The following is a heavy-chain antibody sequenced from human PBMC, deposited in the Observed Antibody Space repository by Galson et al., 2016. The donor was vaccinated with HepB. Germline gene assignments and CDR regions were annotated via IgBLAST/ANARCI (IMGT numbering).Heavy chain of an antibody. CDR1: GFIFSSFV. V-gene: IGHV3-30-3*01. CDR3: ARDPGEPEFYYFGMDV. CDR2: ISSDGSNK. J-gene: IGHJ6*02. D-gene: IGHD3-16*01. Sequence: SLRLSCAASGFIFSSFVVHWVRQAPGKGLEWVAVISSDGSNKNYADSVKGRFTISRDNSQNTRDRQMNSLRAEDTAVYYCARDPGEPEFYYFGMDVGGQGTTVTVSS.